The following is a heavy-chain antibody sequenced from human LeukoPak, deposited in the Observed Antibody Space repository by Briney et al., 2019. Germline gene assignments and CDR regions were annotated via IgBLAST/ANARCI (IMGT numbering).Heavy chain of an antibody. CDR1: GFTFSSYS. V-gene: IGHV3-48*01. J-gene: IGHJ5*02. CDR2: ISSSSSTI. Sequence: GGSLRLSCAASGFTFSSYSMNWARQAPGKGLEWVSYISSSSSTIYYADSVKGRFTISRDNAKNSLYLQMNSLRAEDTAVYYCARDLRFGIVVVPAAISWSYNWFDPWGQGTLVTVSS. CDR3: ARDLRFGIVVVPAAISWSYNWFDP. D-gene: IGHD2-2*01.